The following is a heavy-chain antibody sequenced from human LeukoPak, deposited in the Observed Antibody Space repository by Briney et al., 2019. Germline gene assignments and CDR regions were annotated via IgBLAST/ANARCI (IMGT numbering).Heavy chain of an antibody. CDR3: ARVGYDSSGYGSHDY. V-gene: IGHV4-4*02. CDR2: IYHSGST. Sequence: SETLSLTCAVSGGSISSSNWWSWVRQPPGKGLEWIGEIYHSGSTNYNPSLKSRVTISVDKSKNQSSLKLSSVTAADTAVYYCARVGYDSSGYGSHDYWGQGTLVTVSS. J-gene: IGHJ4*02. D-gene: IGHD3-22*01. CDR1: GGSISSSNW.